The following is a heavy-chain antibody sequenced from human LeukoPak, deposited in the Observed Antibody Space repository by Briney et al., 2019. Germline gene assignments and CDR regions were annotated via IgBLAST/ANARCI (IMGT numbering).Heavy chain of an antibody. V-gene: IGHV4-38-2*01. J-gene: IGHJ3*02. CDR2: IYHSGSN. D-gene: IGHD4-23*01. CDR3: ARHGGVTTVVTRDAFDI. CDR1: GYSISSGYY. Sequence: SETLSLTCAVSGYSISSGYYWGWIRPPPGKGLEWIGSIYHSGSNYYNPSLKRRATISVATSKNQFSLKLSSVTAADTAVYYCARHGGVTTVVTRDAFDIWGQGTMVTVSS.